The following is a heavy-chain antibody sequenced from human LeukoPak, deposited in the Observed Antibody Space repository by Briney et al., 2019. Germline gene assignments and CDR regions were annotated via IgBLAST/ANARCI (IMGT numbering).Heavy chain of an antibody. CDR2: IIPIFGTA. CDR3: AREEGSSALIDY. J-gene: IGHJ4*02. V-gene: IGHV1-69*06. D-gene: IGHD6-6*01. CDR1: GGTFSSYA. Sequence: ASVKVSCKASGGTFSSYAISWVRPAPGQGLEWMGRIIPIFGTANYAQKFQGRVTITADKSTSTAYMELSSLRSEDTAVYYCAREEGSSALIDYWGQGTLVTVSS.